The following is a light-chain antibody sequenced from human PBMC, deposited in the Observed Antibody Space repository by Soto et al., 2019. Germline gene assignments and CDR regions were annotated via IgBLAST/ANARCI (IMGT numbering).Light chain of an antibody. CDR2: DVT. CDR1: SSDVGGYNY. J-gene: IGLJ1*01. V-gene: IGLV2-14*03. Sequence: QSVLTQPASVSGSPGQWTTISCTGTSSDVGGYNYVSWYQHHPGKAPKLMIYDVTNRPSGVPNRFSGSKSGNTASLTISGLQTEDEADYYCSSYTSSNTYVFGTGTKLTVL. CDR3: SSYTSSNTYV.